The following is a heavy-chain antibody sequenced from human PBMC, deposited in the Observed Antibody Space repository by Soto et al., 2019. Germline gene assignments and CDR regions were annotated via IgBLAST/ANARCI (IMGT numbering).Heavy chain of an antibody. Sequence: QVQLQESGPGLVKPSQTLSLTCTVSAGSISSGDYYWSWIRQPPGKGLEWIGYIYYSGSTYYNPSLKSRVTMSVDTSKNQFSLKLRSVTAADTAVYFCARLPTMDHDAFDIWGQGTMVTVSS. D-gene: IGHD3-10*01. CDR2: IYYSGST. CDR1: AGSISSGDYY. J-gene: IGHJ3*02. CDR3: ARLPTMDHDAFDI. V-gene: IGHV4-30-4*01.